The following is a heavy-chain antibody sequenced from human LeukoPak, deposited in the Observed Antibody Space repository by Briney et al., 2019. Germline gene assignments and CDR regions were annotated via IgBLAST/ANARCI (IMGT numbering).Heavy chain of an antibody. J-gene: IGHJ4*02. CDR2: INHSGST. V-gene: IGHV4-34*01. CDR3: ARARIDDYGNYEFDY. D-gene: IGHD4-11*01. CDR1: GGSFSGYY. Sequence: PSETLSLTCAVYGGSFSGYYWSWIRQPPGKGLEWIGEINHSGSTNYNPSLKSRVTISVDTSKNQFSLKLSSVTAADTAVYYCARARIDDYGNYEFDYWGQGTLVTVSS.